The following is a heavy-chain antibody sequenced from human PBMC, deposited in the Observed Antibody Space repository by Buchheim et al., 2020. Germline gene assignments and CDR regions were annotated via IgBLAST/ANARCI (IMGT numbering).Heavy chain of an antibody. V-gene: IGHV1-69*01. J-gene: IGHJ4*02. D-gene: IGHD3-22*01. CDR1: GGTFSSYA. CDR3: ARVGVRNYDSSGYSPYRYYFDY. CDR2: IIPIFGTA. Sequence: QVQLVQSGAEVKKPGSSVKVSCKASGGTFSSYAISWVRQAPGQGLEWMGGIIPIFGTANYAQKFQGRVTITADESTSTAYMELSSLRSEDTAVYYCARVGVRNYDSSGYSPYRYYFDYWGQGTL.